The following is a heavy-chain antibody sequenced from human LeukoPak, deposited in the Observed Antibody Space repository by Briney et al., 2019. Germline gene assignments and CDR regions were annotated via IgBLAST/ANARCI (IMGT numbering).Heavy chain of an antibody. J-gene: IGHJ4*02. Sequence: SQTLSLTCAISGDSVSSNSAAWNWIRQSPSRGLEGLGRTDYRSKLYNDYAVSVKSRITINPDTSKNQCSLQLNSVTPEDTAVYYCARGPLLEEGYFDYWAQGTLVTVSS. V-gene: IGHV6-1*01. D-gene: IGHD5-24*01. CDR2: TDYRSKLYN. CDR3: ARGPLLEEGYFDY. CDR1: GDSVSSNSAA.